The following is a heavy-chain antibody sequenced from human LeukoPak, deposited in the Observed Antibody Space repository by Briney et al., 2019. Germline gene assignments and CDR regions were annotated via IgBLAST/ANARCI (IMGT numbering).Heavy chain of an antibody. Sequence: ASVKVSCKASGYSFTSHAINWVRQAPGQGLEWMGWIDTNTGNPSYVQGFTGRFVFSLDTSVSSAYAQIISLKAEDTAMYYCARGARDGALDYWGQGTLVTVSS. V-gene: IGHV7-4-1*02. D-gene: IGHD3-10*01. J-gene: IGHJ4*02. CDR2: IDTNTGNP. CDR3: ARGARDGALDY. CDR1: GYSFTSHA.